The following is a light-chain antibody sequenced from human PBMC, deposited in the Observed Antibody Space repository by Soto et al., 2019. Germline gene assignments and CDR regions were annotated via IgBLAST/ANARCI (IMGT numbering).Light chain of an antibody. CDR2: GAS. Sequence: EIVMTQSPATLSVSPGERATLSCRASQSVSSNLAWYQQKPGQAPRLLIYGASTRATGIPARFSGSGSGTEFPLTISSLLSEDFAVYYCQQYNNWPPGTFGQGTKLEIK. CDR1: QSVSSN. J-gene: IGKJ2*02. CDR3: QQYNNWPPGT. V-gene: IGKV3-15*01.